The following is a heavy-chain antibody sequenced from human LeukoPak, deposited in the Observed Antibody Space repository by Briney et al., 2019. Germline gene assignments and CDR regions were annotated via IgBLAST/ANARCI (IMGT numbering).Heavy chain of an antibody. CDR1: GFTFSSYA. V-gene: IGHV3-30-3*01. CDR3: ARDLDYDILTTPAGY. J-gene: IGHJ4*02. CDR2: ISYDGSNK. Sequence: GGSLRLSCAASGFTFSSYAMHWVRQAPGKGLEWVAVISYDGSNKYYADSVKGRFTISRDNSKNTLYLQMNSLRAEDTAVYYCARDLDYDILTTPAGYWGQGTLVTVSP. D-gene: IGHD3-9*01.